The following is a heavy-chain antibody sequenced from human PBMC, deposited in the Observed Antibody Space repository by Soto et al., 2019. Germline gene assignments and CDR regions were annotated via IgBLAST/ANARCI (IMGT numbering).Heavy chain of an antibody. V-gene: IGHV4-31*03. Sequence: QVQLQESGPGLVKPSQTLSLTCTVSGGSISSGGYYWSWIRQHPGKGLEWIGYIYYSGSTYYNPSLKSRVTIAVDTSKNQFSLKLSSVTAADTAVYYCARVRTPNGSGTYYAYYFDYLGQGTLVTVSS. J-gene: IGHJ4*02. CDR1: GGSISSGGYY. CDR2: IYYSGST. D-gene: IGHD3-10*01. CDR3: ARVRTPNGSGTYYAYYFDY.